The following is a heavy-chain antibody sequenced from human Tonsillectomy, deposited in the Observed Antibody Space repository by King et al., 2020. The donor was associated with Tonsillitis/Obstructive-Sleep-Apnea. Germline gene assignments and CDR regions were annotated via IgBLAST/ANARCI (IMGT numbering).Heavy chain of an antibody. J-gene: IGHJ5*02. CDR3: VRATQDSSGYYYNPWFDP. D-gene: IGHD3-22*01. Sequence: LQLQESGPGLVKPSETLSLTCTVSGGPISSSSYYWGWIRQPPGKGLEWIGSIYYSGSTYYNPSLKSRVTISVDTSKNQFSLKLSSVTAADTAVYYCVRATQDSSGYYYNPWFDPWGQGTLVTVSS. V-gene: IGHV4-39*01. CDR1: GGPISSSSYY. CDR2: IYYSGST.